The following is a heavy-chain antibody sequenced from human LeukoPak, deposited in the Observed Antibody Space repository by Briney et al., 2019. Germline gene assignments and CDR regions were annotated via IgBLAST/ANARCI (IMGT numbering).Heavy chain of an antibody. J-gene: IGHJ4*02. D-gene: IGHD3-22*01. V-gene: IGHV3-21*04. CDR1: GFTFSTYS. Sequence: GGSLRLSCAASGFTFSTYSMNWVRQAPGKGLEWVSSISSSSGYIYYADSVKGRFTISRDNAKNSLYLQMNSLRAEDTAVYYCARGDSSGYYGHDYWGQGTLVTVSS. CDR3: ARGDSSGYYGHDY. CDR2: ISSSSGYI.